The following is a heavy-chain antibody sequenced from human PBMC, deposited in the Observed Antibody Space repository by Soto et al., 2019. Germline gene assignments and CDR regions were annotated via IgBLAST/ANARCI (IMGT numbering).Heavy chain of an antibody. J-gene: IGHJ2*01. V-gene: IGHV3-15*01. D-gene: IGHD3-3*01. CDR2: IKSKTDGGTT. Sequence: GGSLRLSCAASGFTFSNAWMSWVRQAPGKGLEWVGRIKSKTDGGTTDYAAPVKGRFTTSRDDSKNTLYLQMNSLKTEDTAVYYCTTDRYQYYDFWSGYYEDHWYFDLWGRGTLVTVSS. CDR3: TTDRYQYYDFWSGYYEDHWYFDL. CDR1: GFTFSNAW.